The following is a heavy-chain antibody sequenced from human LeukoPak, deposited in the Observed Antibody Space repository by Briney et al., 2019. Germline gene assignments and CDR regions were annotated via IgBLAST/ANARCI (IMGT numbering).Heavy chain of an antibody. J-gene: IGHJ6*02. Sequence: GGSLRLSCAASGFSVSSNYMSWVRQAPGKGLEWVSLTYSGGSTYYADSVKGRFTISRDNSKNTLYLQMNSLRAEDTAVYYCARGLIAAAGTPGLAYYYYGMDVWGRGTTVTVSS. D-gene: IGHD6-13*01. CDR3: ARGLIAAAGTPGLAYYYYGMDV. CDR2: TYSGGST. V-gene: IGHV3-66*01. CDR1: GFSVSSNY.